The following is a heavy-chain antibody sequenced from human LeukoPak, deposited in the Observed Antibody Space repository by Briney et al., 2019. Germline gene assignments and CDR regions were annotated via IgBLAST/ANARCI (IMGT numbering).Heavy chain of an antibody. D-gene: IGHD2-2*01. CDR1: GGSISSYY. CDR2: IYYSGST. CDR3: ARDLFLLGVVPAAIGWFDP. Sequence: SETLSLTCTVSGGSISSYYWSWIRQPPGKGLEWIGYIYYSGSTNYNPSLKSRVTISVDTSKNQFSLKLSSVTAADTAVYYCARDLFLLGVVPAAIGWFDPWGQGTLVTVSS. V-gene: IGHV4-59*01. J-gene: IGHJ5*02.